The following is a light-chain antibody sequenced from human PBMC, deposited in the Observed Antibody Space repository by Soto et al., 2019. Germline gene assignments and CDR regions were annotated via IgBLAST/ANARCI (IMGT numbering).Light chain of an antibody. J-gene: IGKJ1*01. CDR1: QSVSSSY. CDR3: QQFGGPPRT. CDR2: GAS. Sequence: EIVLTQSPGRLSLSPGERATLSCRASQSVSSSYLAWYKQKPGQAPRLLIYGASIRATGIPDRFIGSGSGTDFTLTISRLEPEDVAVYYCQQFGGPPRTFGQGTRVEIK. V-gene: IGKV3-20*01.